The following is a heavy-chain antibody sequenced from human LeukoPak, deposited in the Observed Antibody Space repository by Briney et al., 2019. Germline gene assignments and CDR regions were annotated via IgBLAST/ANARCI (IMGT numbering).Heavy chain of an antibody. D-gene: IGHD3-10*01. J-gene: IGHJ4*02. Sequence: SETLTLTCAVYGGSFSGYYWSWIRQPPGKGLEWIGEINHSGSTNHSPSLKSRVTISVDTSKNQFSLKRSSATAADTAVYYCARSITRGPVDYWGQGTLVTVSS. CDR1: GGSFSGYY. V-gene: IGHV4-34*01. CDR3: ARSITRGPVDY. CDR2: INHSGST.